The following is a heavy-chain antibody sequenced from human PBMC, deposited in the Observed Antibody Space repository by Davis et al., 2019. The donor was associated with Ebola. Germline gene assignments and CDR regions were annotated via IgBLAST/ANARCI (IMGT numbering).Heavy chain of an antibody. Sequence: HTGGSLRLSCAASGFTFSSYWMHWVRQAPGKGLVWVSRINSDGSSTSYADSVKGRFTISRDNAKNTLYLQMNSLRAEDTAVYYCARRDYYDGFDPWGQGTLVTVSS. D-gene: IGHD3-22*01. J-gene: IGHJ5*02. CDR2: INSDGSST. V-gene: IGHV3-74*01. CDR3: ARRDYYDGFDP. CDR1: GFTFSSYW.